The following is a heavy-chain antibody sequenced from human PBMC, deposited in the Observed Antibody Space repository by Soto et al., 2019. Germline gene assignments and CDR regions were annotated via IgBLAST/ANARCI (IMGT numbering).Heavy chain of an antibody. D-gene: IGHD3-3*01. V-gene: IGHV3-15*07. Sequence: EVQLVESGGGLVQPGGSLRLSCAASGFTFSNAWMNWVRQAPGKGLEWVGRIKSKTDGGTTDYAAPVKGRFTISRDDSKNTLYLQMNSLKTEDTAVYYCTTEIFGDLGDRDYWGQGTLVTVSS. CDR3: TTEIFGDLGDRDY. CDR2: IKSKTDGGTT. J-gene: IGHJ4*02. CDR1: GFTFSNAW.